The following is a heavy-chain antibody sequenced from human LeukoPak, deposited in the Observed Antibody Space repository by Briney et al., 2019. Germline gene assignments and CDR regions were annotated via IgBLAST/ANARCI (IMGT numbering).Heavy chain of an antibody. Sequence: GASVNVSCKVSGFNFDTFGITWLRQAPGHGLEWMGFFSAYTGEANYAPRLQDRVSMTRDTSTNTAFLHLRSLRSDDTAVYYCARDTPESSAWYFWGQGTLITVSS. D-gene: IGHD3-22*01. V-gene: IGHV1-18*01. J-gene: IGHJ4*02. CDR3: ARDTPESSAWYF. CDR2: FSAYTGEA. CDR1: GFNFDTFG.